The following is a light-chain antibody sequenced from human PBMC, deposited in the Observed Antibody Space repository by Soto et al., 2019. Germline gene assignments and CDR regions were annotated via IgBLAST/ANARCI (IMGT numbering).Light chain of an antibody. CDR1: QSVSNN. CDR3: QQYNNFWT. J-gene: IGKJ1*01. Sequence: EVVLTQSPGTLSLSPGERATLSCRASQSVSNNYLAWYQQKPGQGPRLLIFGSSDRATGIPARFSGSGSGTEFTLTISSLQSEDFAVYYCQQYNNFWTFGQGTKVEIK. V-gene: IGKV3-15*01. CDR2: GSS.